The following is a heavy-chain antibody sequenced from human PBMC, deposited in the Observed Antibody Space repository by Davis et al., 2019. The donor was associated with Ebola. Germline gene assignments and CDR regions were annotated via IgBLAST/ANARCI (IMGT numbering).Heavy chain of an antibody. CDR3: ARDGSGTSYYYHGMDV. CDR1: GGTFSSCNL. J-gene: IGHJ6*02. D-gene: IGHD3-10*01. V-gene: IGHV4-4*02. Sequence: MPGGSLRLSCAASGGTFSSCNLCCFLRPPPGKWLECIGEIYHSRSTNYNSSLKGRVTISVDNSKNQSSLELTSVTAADTAVYYCARDGSGTSYYYHGMDVWGQGTTVTVSS. CDR2: IYHSRST.